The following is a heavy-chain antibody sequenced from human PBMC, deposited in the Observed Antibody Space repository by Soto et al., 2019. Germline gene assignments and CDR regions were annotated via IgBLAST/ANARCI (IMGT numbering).Heavy chain of an antibody. Sequence: GGSLRLSCAASGFTFSSYAMSWVRQAPGKGLEWVSAISGRGGSTYYADSVKGRFTISRDNSKNTLYPQMNSLRAEDTAVYYCAKYTVSHYYYYYMDVWGTGTTVTVSS. D-gene: IGHD4-17*01. CDR3: AKYTVSHYYYYYMDV. J-gene: IGHJ6*03. CDR2: ISGRGGST. CDR1: GFTFSSYA. V-gene: IGHV3-23*01.